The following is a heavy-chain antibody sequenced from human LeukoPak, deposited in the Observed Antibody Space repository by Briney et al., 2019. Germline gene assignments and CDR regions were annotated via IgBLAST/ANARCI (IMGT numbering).Heavy chain of an antibody. CDR2: IYYSGST. J-gene: IGHJ5*02. D-gene: IGHD4/OR15-4a*01. V-gene: IGHV4-59*01. CDR1: GGSISSYY. CDR3: AGCPLAGNWFDP. Sequence: SETLSLTCTVSGGSISSYYWSWIRQPPGKGLEWIGYIYYSGSTNYNPSLKSRVTISVDTSKNQFSLKLSSVTAADTAVYYCAGCPLAGNWFDPWGQGTLVTVSS.